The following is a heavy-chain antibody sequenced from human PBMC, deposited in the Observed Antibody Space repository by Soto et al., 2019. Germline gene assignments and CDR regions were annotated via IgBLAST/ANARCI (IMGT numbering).Heavy chain of an antibody. V-gene: IGHV3-30-3*01. CDR2: ISYDGSNK. J-gene: IGHJ4*02. CDR3: AREGGTVAGKRGYFDY. CDR1: GFTFSSYA. Sequence: QVQLVESGGGVVQPGRSLRLSCAASGFTFSSYAMHWVRQAPGKGLEWVAVISYDGSNKYYADSVKGRFTISRDNSKNTLYLQMNSLRAEDTAVYYCAREGGTVAGKRGYFDYWGQGTLVTVSS. D-gene: IGHD6-19*01.